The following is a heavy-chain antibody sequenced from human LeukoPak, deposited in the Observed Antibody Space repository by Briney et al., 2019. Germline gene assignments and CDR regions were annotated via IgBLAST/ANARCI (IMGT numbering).Heavy chain of an antibody. CDR2: IKLDGSEK. CDR1: GFTFGKYW. J-gene: IGHJ4*02. Sequence: GGSLRLSCVASGFTFGKYWMSWVRQAPGKGLEWVANIKLDGSEKNYVDSVKGRFTISRDNTKNSLYLQMNSLRAEDTAVYYCAKRYGSGSSLRSFDYWGQGTLVTVSS. D-gene: IGHD3-10*01. CDR3: AKRYGSGSSLRSFDY. V-gene: IGHV3-7*03.